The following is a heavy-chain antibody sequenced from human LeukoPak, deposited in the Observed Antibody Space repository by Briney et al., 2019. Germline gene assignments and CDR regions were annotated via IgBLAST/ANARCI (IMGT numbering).Heavy chain of an antibody. Sequence: ASVKVSCKASGYXFTAYYMHWVRQAPGQGLEWMGWINPNSGATYYEQKFQGRVTMTRDTSISTAYMEVTRLRSDDSAMYYCARYMAAAGTFDYWGQGTLVTVSS. D-gene: IGHD6-13*01. CDR1: GYXFTAYY. V-gene: IGHV1-2*02. CDR3: ARYMAAAGTFDY. J-gene: IGHJ4*02. CDR2: INPNSGAT.